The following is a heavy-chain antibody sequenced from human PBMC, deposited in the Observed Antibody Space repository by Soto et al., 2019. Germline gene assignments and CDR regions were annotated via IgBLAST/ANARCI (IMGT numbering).Heavy chain of an antibody. CDR1: GFTFDDYA. CDR2: IIRNSGSI. V-gene: IGHV3-9*01. D-gene: IGHD1-26*01. CDR3: AKETRNSGSYFYWSFDR. Sequence: EVQLVESGGGLVQPGRSLRLSCAASGFTFDDYAMHWVRPAPGKGLEWASGIIRNSGSIGYADSVKGGFTISRDNAKNSLNLQMNSLRAEATALYYGAKETRNSGSYFYWSFDRWGRCTLVTVSS. J-gene: IGHJ2*01.